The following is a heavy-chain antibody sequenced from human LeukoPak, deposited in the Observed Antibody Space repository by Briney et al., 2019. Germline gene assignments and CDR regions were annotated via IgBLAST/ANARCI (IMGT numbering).Heavy chain of an antibody. D-gene: IGHD4-23*01. CDR1: GYTFTGYY. CDR3: ARGGPRGNSNWFDP. J-gene: IGHJ5*02. Sequence: ASVKVSCKASGYTFTGYYMHWVRQAPGQGLEWMGRINPNSGGTNYAQKFQGRVTMTRDTSISTAYMELSRLRSDDTAVYYCARGGPRGNSNWFDPWGQGTLVTVSS. CDR2: INPNSGGT. V-gene: IGHV1-2*06.